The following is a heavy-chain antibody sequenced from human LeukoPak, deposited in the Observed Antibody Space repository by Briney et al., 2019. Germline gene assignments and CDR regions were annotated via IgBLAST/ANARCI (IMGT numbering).Heavy chain of an antibody. Sequence: PSETLSLTCTVSGGSISSYYWSWIRQPPGKGLEWIGYIYYSGSTNYNPSLKSRVTISVDTSKNQFSLKLSSVTAADTAVYYCARTFYGPSYGMDVWGQGTTVTVSS. CDR1: GGSISSYY. CDR3: ARTFYGPSYGMDV. CDR2: IYYSGST. V-gene: IGHV4-59*01. J-gene: IGHJ6*02. D-gene: IGHD4-17*01.